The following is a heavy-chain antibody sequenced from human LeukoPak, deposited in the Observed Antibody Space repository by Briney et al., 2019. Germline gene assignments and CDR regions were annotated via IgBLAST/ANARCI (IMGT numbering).Heavy chain of an antibody. V-gene: IGHV4-34*01. CDR1: GGSFSGYY. CDR2: INHSGST. J-gene: IGHJ4*02. D-gene: IGHD6-13*01. Sequence: SETLSLTCAVYGGSFSGYYWSWIRQPPGKGLEWIGEINHSGSTNYNPSLKSRVTISVNTSKNQFSLKLSSVIAADTAVYYCARGAALGYYFDYWGQGTLVTVSS. CDR3: ARGAALGYYFDY.